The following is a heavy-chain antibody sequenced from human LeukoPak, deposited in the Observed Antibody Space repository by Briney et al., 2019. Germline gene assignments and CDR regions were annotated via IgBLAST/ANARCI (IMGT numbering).Heavy chain of an antibody. Sequence: VKLCCKPSGGTFSSYAISVVRQAPGQSLEWMGRIIPILGIANYAQKFQGRVTITADKSTSTAYMELSSLRSEDTAVYYCASHDGIAAAGSLDVWGQGTTVTVSS. J-gene: IGHJ6*02. D-gene: IGHD6-13*01. CDR1: GGTFSSYA. CDR2: IIPILGIA. V-gene: IGHV1-69*04. CDR3: ASHDGIAAAGSLDV.